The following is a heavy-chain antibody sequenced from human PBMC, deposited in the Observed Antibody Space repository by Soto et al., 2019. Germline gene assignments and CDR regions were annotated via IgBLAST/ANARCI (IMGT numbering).Heavy chain of an antibody. V-gene: IGHV3-11*03. CDR2: INSSSSYT. D-gene: IGHD6-13*01. J-gene: IGHJ2*01. Sequence: GGSLRLSCAASGFTFSDYYMSWIRQAPGKGLEWVSYINSSSSYTNYADSVEGRFTISRDNAKNSLYLQMNSLRAEDTAVYYCARIITAAGGRRYFDLWGRGTLVTVSS. CDR1: GFTFSDYY. CDR3: ARIITAAGGRRYFDL.